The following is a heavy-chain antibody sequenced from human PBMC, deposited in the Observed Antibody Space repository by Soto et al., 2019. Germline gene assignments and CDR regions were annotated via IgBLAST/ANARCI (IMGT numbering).Heavy chain of an antibody. J-gene: IGHJ5*02. Sequence: SETLSLTCTVSGGSISSSSYYWGWIRQPPGKGLEWIGSIYYSGSTYYNPSLKGRVTISVDTSKNQFSLKLSSVTAADTAVYYCARQTGYCSGGSCYSEGPNWFDPWGQGTLVTVSS. V-gene: IGHV4-39*01. D-gene: IGHD2-15*01. CDR3: ARQTGYCSGGSCYSEGPNWFDP. CDR1: GGSISSSSYY. CDR2: IYYSGST.